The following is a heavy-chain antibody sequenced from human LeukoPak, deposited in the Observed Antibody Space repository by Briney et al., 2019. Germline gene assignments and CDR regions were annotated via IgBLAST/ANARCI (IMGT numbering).Heavy chain of an antibody. D-gene: IGHD3-22*01. CDR3: ARVDSRYYDSTGYSLPNY. CDR1: GFTFSSYS. J-gene: IGHJ4*02. CDR2: ISYDGRDK. V-gene: IGHV3-30*03. Sequence: GGSLRLSCAASGFTFSSYSMNWVRQAPGKGLEWVAVISYDGRDKYYGDSVEGRFSISRDNSKNTLYLQMSSLRAEDTAVYYCARVDSRYYDSTGYSLPNYWGQGSLVTVSS.